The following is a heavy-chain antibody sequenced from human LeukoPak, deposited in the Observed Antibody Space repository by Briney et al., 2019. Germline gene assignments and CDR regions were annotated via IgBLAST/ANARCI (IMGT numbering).Heavy chain of an antibody. CDR3: ARARGYSYGGAYY. Sequence: PAGGSPRLSCAASGFTVSSNYMSWVRQAPGKGLEWVSVIYSGGSTYYADSVKGRFTISRDNSKNALYLQMNSLRAEDTAVYYCARARGYSYGGAYYWGQGTLVTVSS. J-gene: IGHJ4*02. D-gene: IGHD5-18*01. V-gene: IGHV3-66*01. CDR2: IYSGGST. CDR1: GFTVSSNY.